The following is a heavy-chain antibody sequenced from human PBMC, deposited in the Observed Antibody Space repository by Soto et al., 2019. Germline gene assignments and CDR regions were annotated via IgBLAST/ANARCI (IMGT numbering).Heavy chain of an antibody. V-gene: IGHV4-34*01. CDR1: GGSFSGYY. CDR2: INHSGST. D-gene: IGHD3-3*01. J-gene: IGHJ5*02. CDR3: ARALPFTIFGVTPRRWFDP. Sequence: SSETLSLTCAVYGGSFSGYYWSWIRQPPGKGLEWIGEINHSGSTNYNPSLKSRVTISVDTSKNQFSLKLSSVTAADTAVYYCARALPFTIFGVTPRRWFDPWGQGTLVTVSS.